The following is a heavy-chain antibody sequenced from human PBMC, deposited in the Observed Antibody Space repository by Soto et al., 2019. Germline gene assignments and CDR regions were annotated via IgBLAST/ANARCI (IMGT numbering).Heavy chain of an antibody. Sequence: GGSLSLSFAASGLPFSSYAMSWVRPAPGKGLEWVSAISGSGGSTYYADSVKGRFTISRDNSKNTLYLQMNSLRAEDTAVYYCAKVRKWIQLWPRGWFDPWGQGTLVTVSS. V-gene: IGHV3-23*01. D-gene: IGHD5-18*01. CDR3: AKVRKWIQLWPRGWFDP. J-gene: IGHJ5*02. CDR1: GLPFSSYA. CDR2: ISGSGGST.